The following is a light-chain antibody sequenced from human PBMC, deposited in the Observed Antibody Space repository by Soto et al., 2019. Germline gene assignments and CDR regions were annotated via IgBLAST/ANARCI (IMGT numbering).Light chain of an antibody. CDR1: QSLGSGY. V-gene: IGKV3-20*01. CDR2: AAS. CDR3: QQYDTSPRT. Sequence: EILLTQSPGTLSLSPGDRATLSCRASQSLGSGYLAWYRQKPGQAPRILIYAASSRATGVPDRFSGSGSGTDFSLTISRLEPEDFAVYYCQQYDTSPRTFGQGTKWIS. J-gene: IGKJ1*01.